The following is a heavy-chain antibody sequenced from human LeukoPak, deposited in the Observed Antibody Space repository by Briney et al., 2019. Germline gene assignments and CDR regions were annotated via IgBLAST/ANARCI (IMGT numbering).Heavy chain of an antibody. V-gene: IGHV1-2*04. D-gene: IGHD4-17*01. CDR2: INPNSGGT. CDR1: GYTFTGYY. Sequence: ASVKVSCKASGYTFTGYYMYWVRQAPGQGLEWMGWINPNSGGTNYAQKFQGWVTMTRDTSISTAYMELSRLRSDDTAVYYCATSTVTTQGYYYGMDVWGQGTTVTVSS. CDR3: ATSTVTTQGYYYGMDV. J-gene: IGHJ6*02.